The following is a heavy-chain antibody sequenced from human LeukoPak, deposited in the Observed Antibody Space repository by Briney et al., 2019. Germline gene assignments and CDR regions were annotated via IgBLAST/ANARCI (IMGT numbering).Heavy chain of an antibody. CDR1: GFAFNSCA. V-gene: IGHV3-23*01. Sequence: PGGSLRLSCAASGFAFNSCAMGWVRQAPGKGLEWVSAISGSGASTYYADSVKGRFTISRDNPKNTLYLQMDGLRAGDTAVYYCTKDEHGYKKNADVWGQGTTVTVSS. CDR3: TKDEHGYKKNADV. J-gene: IGHJ6*02. CDR2: ISGSGAST. D-gene: IGHD5-24*01.